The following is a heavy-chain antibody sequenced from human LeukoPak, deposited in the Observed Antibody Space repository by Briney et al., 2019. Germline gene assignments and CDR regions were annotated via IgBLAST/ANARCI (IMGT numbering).Heavy chain of an antibody. J-gene: IGHJ4*02. Sequence: QAGGSLRLSCAASGFTLSSYGVSWVRQAPGKGLEWVSSITGSSGYTYYADSVRGRFAISRDNSKNTVFLQMNSLRAEDTAVYYCAKTYYFDSSGYWSAYYFDKWGQGTHVTVSS. D-gene: IGHD3-22*01. V-gene: IGHV3-23*01. CDR1: GFTLSSYG. CDR2: ITGSSGYT. CDR3: AKTYYFDSSGYWSAYYFDK.